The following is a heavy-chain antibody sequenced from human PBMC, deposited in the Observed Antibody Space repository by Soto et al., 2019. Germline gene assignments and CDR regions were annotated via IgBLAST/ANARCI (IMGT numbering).Heavy chain of an antibody. V-gene: IGHV1-69*12. CDR2: IIPIFGTA. J-gene: IGHJ6*02. CDR3: ASHGRQLVDYYYGMDV. D-gene: IGHD6-6*01. CDR1: GGTFSSYA. Sequence: QVQLVQSGAEVKKPGSSVKGSCKASGGTFSSYAISWVRQAPGQGLEWMGGIIPIFGTANYAQKFQGRVTITADESTSTAYMELSSLRSEDTAVYYCASHGRQLVDYYYGMDVWGQGTTVTVSS.